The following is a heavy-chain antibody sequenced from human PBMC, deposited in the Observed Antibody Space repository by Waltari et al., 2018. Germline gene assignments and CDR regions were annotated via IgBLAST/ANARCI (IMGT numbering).Heavy chain of an antibody. CDR3: SRQALGYCTSAACRRLES. V-gene: IGHV4-38-2*01. Sequence: QIQLQESGPGLLEPSETLSLTCDVSAYAIHSGFYWGWIRQPPGRGLEWIGTTYHDGTTFYNPSLKSRVTISMDTSKNQFFLKVNSVTAADTAMYYCSRQALGYCTSAACRRLESWGQGTLVTVSS. CDR1: AYAIHSGFY. D-gene: IGHD2-8*02. CDR2: TYHDGTT. J-gene: IGHJ4*02.